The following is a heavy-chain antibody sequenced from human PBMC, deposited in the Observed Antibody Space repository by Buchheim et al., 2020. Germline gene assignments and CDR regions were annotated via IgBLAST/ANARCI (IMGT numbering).Heavy chain of an antibody. J-gene: IGHJ4*02. CDR1: GGSVSNGSHY. CDR3: ARVARSSGIDY. D-gene: IGHD3-22*01. Sequence: QVQLQESGPGLVKPSETLSLTCTVSGGSVSNGSHYWSWVRQPPGKGLEWIGYVYYNGGTNYNPPLKSRVTISIDTSQDQFAPRLSSVSAADTAAYYCARVARSSGIDYWGQGTL. CDR2: VYYNGGT. V-gene: IGHV4-61*01.